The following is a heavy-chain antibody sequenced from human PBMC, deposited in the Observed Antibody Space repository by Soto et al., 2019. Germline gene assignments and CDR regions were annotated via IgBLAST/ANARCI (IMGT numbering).Heavy chain of an antibody. J-gene: IGHJ3*02. CDR2: IYYSGST. V-gene: IGHV4-39*02. CDR3: ARRYCSSTSCDKSLDAFDI. D-gene: IGHD2-2*02. Sequence: QLQLQESGPGLVKPSETLSLTCTVSGGSISSSSYYWGWIRQPPGKGLEWIGSIYYSGSTYYNPSLKTRLTTPVATSKNHFSLQLASVTAADTAVYYCARRYCSSTSCDKSLDAFDIWGQGTMVTVSS. CDR1: GGSISSSSYY.